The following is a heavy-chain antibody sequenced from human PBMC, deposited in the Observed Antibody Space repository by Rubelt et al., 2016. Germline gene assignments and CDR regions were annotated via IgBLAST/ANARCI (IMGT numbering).Heavy chain of an antibody. CDR3: ARASTDFWSGSSNP. D-gene: IGHD3-3*01. V-gene: IGHV1-18*01. CDR1: GYTFTSYG. Sequence: QVQLVQSGAEVKKPGASVKVSCKASGYTFTSYGISWVRQAPGQGLEWMVWISAYNGNTNYAQRVQGRVTMTTDTATSTAHMELRRLSSDDTAVYYCARASTDFWSGSSNPWGQGVLVTVAS. J-gene: IGHJ5*02. CDR2: ISAYNGNT.